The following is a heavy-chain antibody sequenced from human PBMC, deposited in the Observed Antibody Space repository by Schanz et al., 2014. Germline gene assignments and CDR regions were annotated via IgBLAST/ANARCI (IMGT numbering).Heavy chain of an antibody. CDR3: AKSQGSSFDS. CDR1: GFSFSSYA. CDR2: ISDSGDTA. D-gene: IGHD6-13*01. V-gene: IGHV3-23*01. Sequence: EVQLLESGGGLVEPGGSLRLSCAASGFSFSSYAMSWVRQAPGKGLEWVSLISDSGDTAYYADSVKGRFTISRDNFKGALYLQMSSLRAEDTAVYYCAKSQGSSFDSWGQGTLVTVSS. J-gene: IGHJ4*02.